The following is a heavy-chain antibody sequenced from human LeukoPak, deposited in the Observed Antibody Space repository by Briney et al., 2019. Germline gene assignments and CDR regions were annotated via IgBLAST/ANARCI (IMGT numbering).Heavy chain of an antibody. CDR3: ARDRWELPHYYYSGLDV. D-gene: IGHD1-26*01. CDR1: GFTVSSNY. J-gene: IGHJ6*02. Sequence: GGSLRLSCAASGFTVSSNYMNWVRQAPGKGQEWVSSILSGSGNIYYADSVKGRFTISRDNAKNSLYLQMNSLRADDTAVYYCARDRWELPHYYYSGLDVWGQGTTVTVSS. CDR2: ILSGSGNI. V-gene: IGHV3-21*01.